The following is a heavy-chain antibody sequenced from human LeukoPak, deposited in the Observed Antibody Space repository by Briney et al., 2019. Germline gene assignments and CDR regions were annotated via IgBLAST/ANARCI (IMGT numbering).Heavy chain of an antibody. CDR3: ARGNYYGSGSYQPPFDY. CDR2: ISYDGSNK. CDR1: GFTFSSYA. D-gene: IGHD3-10*01. J-gene: IGHJ4*02. V-gene: IGHV3-30*04. Sequence: GGSLRLSCAASGFTFSSYAMHWVRQAPGKGLEWVAVISYDGSNKYYADSVKGRFTISRDSSKNTLYLQMNSLRAEDTAVYYCARGNYYGSGSYQPPFDYWGQGTLVTVSS.